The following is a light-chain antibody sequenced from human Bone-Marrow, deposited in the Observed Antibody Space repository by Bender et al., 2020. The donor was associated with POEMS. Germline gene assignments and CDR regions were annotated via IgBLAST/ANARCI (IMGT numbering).Light chain of an antibody. CDR3: SSYTSASTRVI. CDR2: DVS. CDR1: NSDIGGYDY. V-gene: IGLV2-14*03. J-gene: IGLJ2*01. Sequence: QSALTQPASVSGSPGQSITISCAGANSDIGGYDYVSWYQQHPGKAPKLILFDVSNRPSGVSNRFSGSKSDTTASLTISGLQREDEADYYCSSYTSASTRVIFGGGTKLTVL.